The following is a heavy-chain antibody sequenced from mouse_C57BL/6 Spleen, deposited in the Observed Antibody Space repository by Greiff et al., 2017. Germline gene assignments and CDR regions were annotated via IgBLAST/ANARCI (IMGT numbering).Heavy chain of an antibody. CDR2: ISYDGSN. CDR3: AREEGNYLDY. V-gene: IGHV3-6*01. J-gene: IGHJ2*01. Sequence: EVKLMESGPGLVKPSQSLSLTCSVTGYSITSGYYWNWIRQFPGNKLEWMGYISYDGSNNYNPSRKNRIAITRDTSKNQFFLKLNSVTTEYTATYYCAREEGNYLDYWGQGTTLTVSS. CDR1: GYSITSGYY.